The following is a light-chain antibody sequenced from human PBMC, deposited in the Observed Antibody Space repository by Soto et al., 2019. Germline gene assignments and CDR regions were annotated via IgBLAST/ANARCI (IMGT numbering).Light chain of an antibody. J-gene: IGKJ1*01. CDR3: QQSYGTPPT. CDR1: QQFTSY. Sequence: DIQMTQSPPSLSASVGDRITINCRASQQFTSYVNWYQQKDGKAPKLLIFDGSTLQTGVPARFSGTGSWTDFTLTVNGLQPEDFATYYCQQSYGTPPTVGQGTTVEVK. CDR2: DGS. V-gene: IGKV1-39*01.